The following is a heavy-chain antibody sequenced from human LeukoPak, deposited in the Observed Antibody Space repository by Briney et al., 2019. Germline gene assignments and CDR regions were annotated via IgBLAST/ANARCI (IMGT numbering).Heavy chain of an antibody. D-gene: IGHD3-16*01. CDR1: GFSFRTYT. J-gene: IGHJ4*02. CDR3: AKDPLGGDEADY. CDR2: INNSGTRT. Sequence: GGSLRLSCTVSGFSFRTYTMTWVREAPGRGLQWVSSINNSGTRTFYEDSVRGRFTISRDDSKNTIYLQMNSLRAEDTAIYYCAKDPLGGDEADYWGQGILVTVSS. V-gene: IGHV3-23*05.